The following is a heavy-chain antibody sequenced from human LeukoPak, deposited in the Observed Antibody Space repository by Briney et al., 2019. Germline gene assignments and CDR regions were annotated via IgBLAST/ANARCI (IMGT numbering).Heavy chain of an antibody. V-gene: IGHV3-23*01. J-gene: IGHJ4*01. Sequence: GGSLRLSCAASGFTFSSYAMSWVRQAPGKGLEWVSAISGSGGSTYYADSVKGRFTISRDNSKNTLYLQMNSLRAEDTAVYYCFKGPAYYYGPRNHFGLRGPGTLVTVSS. D-gene: IGHD3-10*01. CDR1: GFTFSSYA. CDR2: ISGSGGST. CDR3: FKGPAYYYGPRNHFGL.